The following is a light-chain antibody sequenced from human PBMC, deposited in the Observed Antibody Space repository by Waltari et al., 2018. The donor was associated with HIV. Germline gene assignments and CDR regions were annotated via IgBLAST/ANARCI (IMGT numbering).Light chain of an antibody. J-gene: IGKJ3*01. Sequence: VMTQSPTTLSVSPGERAPLPCRSRQCVTSTLAWYQQKPGQAPRLLIYGASKRATGVPTRFSGGGSGTEFTLTISSLQSEDFAVYYCQQYNTGPLTFGPGTKVDIK. CDR1: QCVTST. CDR2: GAS. CDR3: QQYNTGPLT. V-gene: IGKV3-15*01.